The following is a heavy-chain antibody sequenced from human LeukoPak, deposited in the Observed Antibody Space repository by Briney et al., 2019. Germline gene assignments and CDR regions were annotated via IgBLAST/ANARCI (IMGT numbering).Heavy chain of an antibody. CDR1: GFTFSDYY. Sequence: GSLRLSCAASGFTFSDYYMSWIRQPPGRGLEWIACIYYSGSTNYNPSLKSRVTISVDTSKNQFSLKLTSVTAADTALYYCARRRKTSGQGPAAFDLWGQGTMVTVSS. CDR3: ARRRKTSGQGPAAFDL. V-gene: IGHV4-59*08. D-gene: IGHD5-12*01. J-gene: IGHJ3*01. CDR2: IYYSGST.